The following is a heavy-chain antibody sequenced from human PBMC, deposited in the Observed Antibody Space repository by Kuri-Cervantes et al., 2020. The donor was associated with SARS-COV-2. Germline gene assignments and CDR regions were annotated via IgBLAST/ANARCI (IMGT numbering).Heavy chain of an antibody. CDR2: IYYSGST. Sequence: SETLSLTCTVSGGSISSYYWSWIRQPPGKGLEWIGYIYYSGSTNYNPSLKSRVTIPVDTSKNQFSLKLSSVTAADTAVYYCARAGEWLFGDAFDIWGQGTMVTVSS. D-gene: IGHD3-3*01. CDR1: GGSISSYY. J-gene: IGHJ3*02. CDR3: ARAGEWLFGDAFDI. V-gene: IGHV4-59*01.